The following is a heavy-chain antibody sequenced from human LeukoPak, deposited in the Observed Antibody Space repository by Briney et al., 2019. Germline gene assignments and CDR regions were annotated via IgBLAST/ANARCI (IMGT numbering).Heavy chain of an antibody. J-gene: IGHJ6*03. CDR3: ARDTSIDLGYCSSTSCPNYYYYMDV. V-gene: IGHV1-69*06. CDR1: GGTFSSYA. Sequence: ASVKVSCKASGGTFSSYAISWVRQAPGQGLEWMGGIIPIFGTANYAQKFQGRVTITADKSTSTAYMELRSLRSDDTAVYYCARDTSIDLGYCSSTSCPNYYYYMDVWGKGTTVTISS. CDR2: IIPIFGTA. D-gene: IGHD2-2*01.